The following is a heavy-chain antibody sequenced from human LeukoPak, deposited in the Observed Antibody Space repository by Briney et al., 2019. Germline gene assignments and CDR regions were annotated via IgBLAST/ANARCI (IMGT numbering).Heavy chain of an antibody. J-gene: IGHJ6*03. CDR3: ARGGLLYYMDV. CDR2: IRSKAYGGTT. CDR1: GFTFGDYA. V-gene: IGHV3-49*04. D-gene: IGHD6-25*01. Sequence: GGSLRLSCTASGFTFGDYAMSWVRQAPGKGLEWVGFIRSKAYGGTTEYAASVKGRFTISRDDSKSIAYLQMNSLRAEDTAVYYCARGGLLYYMDVWGKGTTVTVSS.